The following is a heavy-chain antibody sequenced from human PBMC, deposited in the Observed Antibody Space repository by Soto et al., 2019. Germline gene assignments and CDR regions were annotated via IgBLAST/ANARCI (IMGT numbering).Heavy chain of an antibody. CDR3: ARDQKSDYYGSGSYVAFDI. J-gene: IGHJ3*02. Sequence: SVKVSCKASGGTFSSYAISWVRQAPGQGLEWMGGIIPIFGTANYAQKFQGRVTITADESTSTAYMELSSLRSEDTAVYYCARDQKSDYYGSGSYVAFDIWGQGTMVTVSS. CDR2: IIPIFGTA. V-gene: IGHV1-69*13. D-gene: IGHD3-10*01. CDR1: GGTFSSYA.